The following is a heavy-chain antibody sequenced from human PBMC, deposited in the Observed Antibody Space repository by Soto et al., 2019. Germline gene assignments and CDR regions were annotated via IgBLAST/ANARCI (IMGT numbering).Heavy chain of an antibody. CDR2: IIPIFGTA. D-gene: IGHD3-10*01. CDR1: GGTFSSYA. J-gene: IGHJ5*02. V-gene: IGHV1-69*01. Sequence: QVQLVQSGAEVKKPGSSVKVSCKASGGTFSSYAISWVRQAPGQGLEWMGGIIPIFGTANYAQKFQGRVTITADESTSTAYMELSRLRSEDTAVYYCARDRTVTMVRGVITGWFDPWGQGTLVTVSS. CDR3: ARDRTVTMVRGVITGWFDP.